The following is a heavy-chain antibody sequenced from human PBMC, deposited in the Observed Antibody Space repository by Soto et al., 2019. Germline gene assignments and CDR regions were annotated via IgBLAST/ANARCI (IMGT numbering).Heavy chain of an antibody. CDR2: IYYSGST. D-gene: IGHD3-22*01. J-gene: IGHJ4*02. Sequence: QVQLQESGPGLVKPSQTLSLTCTVSGGSISSGGYYWSWIRQHPGKGLEWIGYIYYSGSTYYNPSPKSRVTISVDKSKNQFSPKLRPFTAADTAVYYWARGNEAGYGSSPLDYWGQGTLVTVSS. V-gene: IGHV4-31*03. CDR3: ARGNEAGYGSSPLDY. CDR1: GGSISSGGYY.